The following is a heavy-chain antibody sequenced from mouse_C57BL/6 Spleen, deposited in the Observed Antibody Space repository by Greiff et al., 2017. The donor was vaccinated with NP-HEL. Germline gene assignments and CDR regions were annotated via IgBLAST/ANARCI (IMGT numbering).Heavy chain of an antibody. CDR3: ARGEIYYGNLYAMDY. D-gene: IGHD2-1*01. Sequence: QVQLQQPGAELVRPGTSVKLSCKASGYTFTSYWMHWVKQRPGQGLEWIGVIDPSDSYTNYNQKFKGKATLTVDTSSSTAYMQLSSLTSEDSAVYYCARGEIYYGNLYAMDYWGQGTSVTVSS. J-gene: IGHJ4*01. CDR1: GYTFTSYW. CDR2: IDPSDSYT. V-gene: IGHV1-59*01.